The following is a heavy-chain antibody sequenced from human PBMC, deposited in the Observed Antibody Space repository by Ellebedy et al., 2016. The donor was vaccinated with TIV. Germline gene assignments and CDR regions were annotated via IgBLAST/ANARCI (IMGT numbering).Heavy chain of an antibody. Sequence: GESLKISXAASGFTFSGAWMSWVRQAPGKGLEWVGRIKSKTDGGTTDYAAPVKGRFTISRDDSKNTLYLQMNSLKTEDTAVYYCTRHMFDSGISLDYWGQGTLVTVSS. CDR1: GFTFSGAW. V-gene: IGHV3-15*01. CDR2: IKSKTDGGTT. CDR3: TRHMFDSGISLDY. D-gene: IGHD3-10*01. J-gene: IGHJ4*02.